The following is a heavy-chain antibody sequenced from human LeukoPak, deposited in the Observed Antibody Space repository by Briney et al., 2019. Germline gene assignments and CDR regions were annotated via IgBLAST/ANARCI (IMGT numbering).Heavy chain of an antibody. Sequence: PGRSLRLSCAASGFTFSSYGMHWVRQAPGKGLEWVAVISYDGSNKYYADSVQGRFTISRDNSKNTMYLQMNSLRAEDTAVYYCAKDLVPYDILTGYSPFFYYYYGMDVWGQGTTVTVSS. D-gene: IGHD3-9*01. V-gene: IGHV3-30*18. CDR1: GFTFSSYG. CDR2: ISYDGSNK. J-gene: IGHJ6*02. CDR3: AKDLVPYDILTGYSPFFYYYYGMDV.